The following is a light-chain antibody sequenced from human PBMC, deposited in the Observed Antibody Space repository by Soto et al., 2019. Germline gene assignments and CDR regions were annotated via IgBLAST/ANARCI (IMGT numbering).Light chain of an antibody. CDR2: DDS. Sequence: SYVLTQPPSVSVARGQTARLTCGGNNIGSKSVHWYQQRPGQAPVLVVYDDSDRPSGIPERLSGSNSGNTATLTISRVEAGDEADYYCQAWDTSTDLVVLGGGTKVTVL. J-gene: IGLJ2*01. CDR1: NIGSKS. V-gene: IGLV3-21*02. CDR3: QAWDTSTDLVV.